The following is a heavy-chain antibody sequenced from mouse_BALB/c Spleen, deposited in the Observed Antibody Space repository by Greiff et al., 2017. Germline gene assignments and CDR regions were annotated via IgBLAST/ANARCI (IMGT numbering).Heavy chain of an antibody. J-gene: IGHJ2*01. CDR2: IDPANGNT. Sequence: EVQLQQSGAELVKPGASVKLSCTASGFNIKDTYMHWVKQRPEQGLEWIGRIDPANGNTKYDPKFQGKATITADTSSNTAYLQLSSLTSEDTAVYYCARILYDGYSYYFDDWGQGTTLTVSS. CDR3: ARILYDGYSYYFDD. V-gene: IGHV14-3*02. D-gene: IGHD2-3*01. CDR1: GFNIKDTY.